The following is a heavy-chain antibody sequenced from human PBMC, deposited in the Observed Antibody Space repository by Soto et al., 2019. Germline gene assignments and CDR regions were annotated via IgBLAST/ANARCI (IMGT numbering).Heavy chain of an antibody. V-gene: IGHV1-69*13. CDR2: IIPIFGTA. CDR1: GGTFSSYA. Sequence: SVNRSCKASGGTFSSYAISWVRQAPGQGLEWMGGIIPIFGTANYAQKFQGRVTITADESTSTAYMELSSLRSEDTAVYYCASNWNYPTFDYWGQGTLVTVSS. CDR3: ASNWNYPTFDY. J-gene: IGHJ4*02. D-gene: IGHD1-7*01.